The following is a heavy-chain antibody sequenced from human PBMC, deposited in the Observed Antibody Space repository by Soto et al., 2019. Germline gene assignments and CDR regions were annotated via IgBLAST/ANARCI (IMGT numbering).Heavy chain of an antibody. CDR1: CSSVNSTKW. CDR2: IHHSETT. Sequence: SETLSLTCAVSCSSVNSTKWWSWVRQSPGKGLEWIGEIHHSETTNYNPSLESRVTISIDKSKNQFSLKLSSVTAADTAVYYCARASNKRGYSYGPDYWGQGTLVTV. D-gene: IGHD5-18*01. J-gene: IGHJ4*02. V-gene: IGHV4-4*02. CDR3: ARASNKRGYSYGPDY.